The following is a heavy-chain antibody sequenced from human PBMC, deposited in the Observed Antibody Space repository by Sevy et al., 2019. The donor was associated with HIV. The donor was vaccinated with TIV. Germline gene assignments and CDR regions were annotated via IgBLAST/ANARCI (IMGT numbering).Heavy chain of an antibody. J-gene: IGHJ4*02. CDR2: IGVYNGNA. CDR3: ARVPTYYYGSRTYLDY. D-gene: IGHD3-10*01. V-gene: IGHV1-18*01. CDR1: GYSFTSYG. Sequence: ASVKVSSKASGYSFTSYGISWVRQAPGQGLEWMGWIGVYNGNANSAQKLQGRVTMTTDTSTSTAYIELTSLRSDDTAVSYCARVPTYYYGSRTYLDYRGQGTLVTVSS.